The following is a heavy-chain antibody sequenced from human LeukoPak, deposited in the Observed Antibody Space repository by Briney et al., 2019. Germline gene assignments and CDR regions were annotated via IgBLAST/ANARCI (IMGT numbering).Heavy chain of an antibody. J-gene: IGHJ4*02. CDR3: AKGPYSGYDLDYFDY. Sequence: PGGSLRLSCAASGFTFSSYAMSWVRQAPGKGLEGVSAISGSGGSTYYADSVKSRFTISRDNSKNTLYLQMNSLRAEDTAVYYCAKGPYSGYDLDYFDYWGQGTLVTVSS. D-gene: IGHD5-12*01. CDR2: ISGSGGST. V-gene: IGHV3-23*01. CDR1: GFTFSSYA.